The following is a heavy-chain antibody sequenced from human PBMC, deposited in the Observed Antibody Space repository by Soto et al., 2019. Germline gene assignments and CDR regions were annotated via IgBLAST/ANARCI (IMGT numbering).Heavy chain of an antibody. CDR2: IYHSGRT. V-gene: IGHV4-30-2*01. J-gene: IGHJ2*01. CDR1: GGSISSGGYS. Sequence: SETLSLTCAVSGGSISSGGYSWSWIRQPPGKGLEWIGYIYHSGRTYYNPSLKSRVTISVDRSKNQFSLNLSSVTAADTAVYYCARVPGLWGRGTLVTVSS. CDR3: ARVPGL.